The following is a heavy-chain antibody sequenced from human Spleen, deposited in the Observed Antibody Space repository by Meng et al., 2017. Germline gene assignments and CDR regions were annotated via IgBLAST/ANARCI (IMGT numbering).Heavy chain of an antibody. Sequence: SETLSLTCTVSGGSISSGRYYWRWIRQPAGKGLEWIGRIYTSGSTNYNPSLKSRVTISLDASKNQFSLKLSSVTAADTAVYYWARSSTDGVTTVNYYYYGMDVWGQGTTVTVSS. J-gene: IGHJ6*02. V-gene: IGHV4-61*02. CDR1: GGSISSGRYY. CDR2: IYTSGST. CDR3: ARSSTDGVTTVNYYYYGMDV. D-gene: IGHD4-17*01.